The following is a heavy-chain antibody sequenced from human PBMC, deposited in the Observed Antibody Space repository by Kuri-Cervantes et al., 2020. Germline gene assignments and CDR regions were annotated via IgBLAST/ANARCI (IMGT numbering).Heavy chain of an antibody. CDR3: ARDGGTYCSGGSCYRAEYFQH. Sequence: GESLKISCAASGFTFNTYAMHWVRQAPGKGLEWVAVMSFDGSNKYYADSVKGRFTISRDNSKNTLYLQMNSLRAEDTAVYYCARDGGTYCSGGSCYRAEYFQHWGQGTLVTVSS. J-gene: IGHJ1*01. V-gene: IGHV3-30*07. CDR2: MSFDGSNK. D-gene: IGHD2-15*01. CDR1: GFTFNTYA.